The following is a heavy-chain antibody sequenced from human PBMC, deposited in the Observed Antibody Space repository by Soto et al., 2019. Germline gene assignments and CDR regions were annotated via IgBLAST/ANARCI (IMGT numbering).Heavy chain of an antibody. CDR2: IWYDGSNK. V-gene: IGHV3-33*01. J-gene: IGHJ3*02. CDR1: GFTFSSYG. D-gene: IGHD2-8*01. CDR3: AREGCTHGVCYMTDAFDI. Sequence: QVQLVKSWGGVVQPGRSLRLSCAASGFTFSSYGMHWVRHAPGKGLEWVAVIWYDGSNKYYADSVKGRFTISRDNSKNTLYLQMNSLRAEDTAVYYCAREGCTHGVCYMTDAFDIWGQGTIVTVSS.